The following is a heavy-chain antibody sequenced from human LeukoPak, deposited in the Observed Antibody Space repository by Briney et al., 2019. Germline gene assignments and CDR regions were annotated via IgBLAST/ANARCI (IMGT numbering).Heavy chain of an antibody. J-gene: IGHJ4*02. V-gene: IGHV4-39*01. CDR3: ARHEPGLRHYDSSGYYPFDY. CDR1: GGSISSSSYY. D-gene: IGHD3-22*01. CDR2: IYYSGST. Sequence: SETLSLTCTVSGGSISSSSYYWGWIRQPPGKGLEWIGSIYYSGSTYYNPSLKSRVTISVDTSKNQFSLKLSSVTAADTAAYYCARHEPGLRHYDSSGYYPFDYWGQGTLVTVSS.